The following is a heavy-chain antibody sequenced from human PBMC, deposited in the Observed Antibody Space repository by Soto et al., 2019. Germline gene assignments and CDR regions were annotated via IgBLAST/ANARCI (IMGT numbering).Heavy chain of an antibody. Sequence: QVHLVESGGGVLQPGTSLRLSCVASGFSLSNYGMHWVRQAPGKGLEWVAFVSSDGNNKYYAESVKGRFTISRDNSKNTLFLQVDRLTVDDTAVYYWAKDRVIQLLPIWPDPWGQGTLVTVSS. J-gene: IGHJ5*02. CDR1: GFSLSNYG. CDR2: VSSDGNNK. CDR3: AKDRVIQLLPIWPDP. V-gene: IGHV3-30*18. D-gene: IGHD2-2*01.